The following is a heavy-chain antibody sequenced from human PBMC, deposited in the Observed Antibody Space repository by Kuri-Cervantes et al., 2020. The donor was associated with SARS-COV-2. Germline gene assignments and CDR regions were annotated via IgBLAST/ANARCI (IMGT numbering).Heavy chain of an antibody. CDR3: GRSGYGYCYGMDV. Sequence: SGPTLVKPTQTLTLTCTFSGFSLTTSRVGGLWIRQPPGKALEWLAVIHWDDEKHYSPSLKNRLTITKDTSKKLVVLTINNMDPVDSATYYCGRSGYGYCYGMDVWGQGTPVTVSS. J-gene: IGHJ6*02. D-gene: IGHD6-13*01. CDR1: GFSLTTSRVG. V-gene: IGHV2-5*02. CDR2: IHWDDEK.